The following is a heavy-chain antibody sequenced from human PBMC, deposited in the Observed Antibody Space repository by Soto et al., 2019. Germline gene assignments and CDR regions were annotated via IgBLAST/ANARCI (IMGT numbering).Heavy chain of an antibody. J-gene: IGHJ3*01. D-gene: IGHD2-8*01. Sequence: QPQLQESGPGLVRPSGTLFLTCTVSRFSVTNNKYWNWVRQSPGKALEWSGEIYHSGATYYNPSLSGRASISMDKSKNPISLNLTSVTAADTAVYYCARDRRYCTYGGCSSMRDAFDVWGQGTLVTVSS. CDR2: IYHSGAT. V-gene: IGHV4-4*02. CDR1: RFSVTNNKY. CDR3: ARDRRYCTYGGCSSMRDAFDV.